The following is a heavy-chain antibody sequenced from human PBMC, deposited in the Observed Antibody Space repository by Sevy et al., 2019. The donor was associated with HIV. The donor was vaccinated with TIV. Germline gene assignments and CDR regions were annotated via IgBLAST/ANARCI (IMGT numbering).Heavy chain of an antibody. Sequence: SETLSLTCTVSGSSVRSGGYYWSWIRQDPGKGLEWLGFLSDSGDTFYNPSLGGRITISVDTSKNQFSLKLRSVTAADTAVYYCAREILNGTPLKWVDPWGQGTPVTVSS. D-gene: IGHD1-26*01. V-gene: IGHV4-31*03. CDR2: LSDSGDT. J-gene: IGHJ5*02. CDR1: GSSVRSGGYY. CDR3: AREILNGTPLKWVDP.